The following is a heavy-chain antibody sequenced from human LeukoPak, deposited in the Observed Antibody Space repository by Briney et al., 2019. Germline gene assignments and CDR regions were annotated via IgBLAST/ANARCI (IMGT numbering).Heavy chain of an antibody. CDR1: GYTFTGYY. J-gene: IGHJ6*03. CDR2: INPNSGGT. CDR3: ARDSAKNNYYYYMDV. V-gene: IGHV1-2*06. Sequence: ASVKISCKVSGYTFTGYYMHWVRQAPGQGLEWMGRINPNSGGTNYAQKFQGRVTMTRDTSISTAYMELSRLRSDDTAVYYCARDSAKNNYYYYMDVWGKGTTVTVSS. D-gene: IGHD3-10*01.